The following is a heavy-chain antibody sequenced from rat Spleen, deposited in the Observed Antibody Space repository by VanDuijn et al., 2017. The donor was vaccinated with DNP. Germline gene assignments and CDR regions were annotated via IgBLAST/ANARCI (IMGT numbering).Heavy chain of an antibody. CDR2: ISYSGST. V-gene: IGHV3-1*01. D-gene: IGHD1-2*01. CDR1: GYSITSNY. Sequence: EVQLQESGPGLVKPSQSLSLTCSVTGYSITSNYWGWIRKFPGNKMEWIGHISYSGSTSYNPSLKSRISITRDTSKNQFFLQLNSVITEDTATYYCARSVYYYSSYIPFDHWGQGVMVTVSS. J-gene: IGHJ2*01. CDR3: ARSVYYYSSYIPFDH.